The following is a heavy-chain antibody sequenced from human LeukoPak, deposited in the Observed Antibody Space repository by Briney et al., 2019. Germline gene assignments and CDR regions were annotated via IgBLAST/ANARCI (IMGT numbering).Heavy chain of an antibody. CDR3: ARDPPLYYYLGV. CDR1: GYTLTELS. CDR2: INPNSGGT. J-gene: IGHJ6*03. Sequence: ASVKVSCKVSGYTLTELSMHWVRQAPGQGLEWMGWINPNSGGTNYAQKFQGRVTITTDASISTAYMELSRLRSDDTAVYYCARDPPLYYYLGVWGKGTTVTVSS. V-gene: IGHV1-2*02.